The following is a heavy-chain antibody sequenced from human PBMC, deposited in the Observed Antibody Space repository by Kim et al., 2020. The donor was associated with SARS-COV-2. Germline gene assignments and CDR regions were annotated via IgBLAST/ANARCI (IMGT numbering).Heavy chain of an antibody. CDR2: N. CDR3: ARGSTYFSFDR. D-gene: IGHD2-21*01. J-gene: IGHJ4*02. V-gene: IGHV3-33*01. Sequence: NYYAESVKGRFTISRDDIMNTLHLEMNDLRADAAGVYYCARGSTYFSFDRWGQGTLVTVSS.